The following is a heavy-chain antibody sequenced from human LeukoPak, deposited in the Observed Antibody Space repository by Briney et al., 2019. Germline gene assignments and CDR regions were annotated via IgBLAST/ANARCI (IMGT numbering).Heavy chain of an antibody. D-gene: IGHD2-8*01. CDR1: GYTFPNSG. Sequence: SVKVSCKASGYTFPNSGISWVRQAPGQGLEWMGWISVYNHNTNYAQKFQGRVTVTTDTSTSTAYMELRSLRSDDTAVYYCARTNLDCKNGVCYDYWGQGTLVTVSS. J-gene: IGHJ4*02. CDR3: ARTNLDCKNGVCYDY. CDR2: ISVYNHNT. V-gene: IGHV1-18*01.